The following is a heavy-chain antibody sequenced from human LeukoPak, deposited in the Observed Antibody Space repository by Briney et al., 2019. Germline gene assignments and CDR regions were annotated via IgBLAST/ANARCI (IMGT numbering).Heavy chain of an antibody. CDR3: ARDRYSSSSVYFDY. V-gene: IGHV3-30-3*01. J-gene: IGHJ4*02. CDR2: ISYDGSNK. Sequence: GGSLRLSCAVSGFTFSSYAMHWVRQAPGKGLEWVAVISYDGSNKYYADSVKGRFTISRDNSKNTLYLQMNSLRAEDTAVYYCARDRYSSSSVYFDYWGQGTLVTVSS. CDR1: GFTFSSYA. D-gene: IGHD6-6*01.